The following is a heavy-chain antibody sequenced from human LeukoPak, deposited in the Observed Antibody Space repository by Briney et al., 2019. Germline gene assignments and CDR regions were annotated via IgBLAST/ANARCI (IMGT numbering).Heavy chain of an antibody. V-gene: IGHV3-33*06. J-gene: IGHJ4*02. CDR1: GFTFSSYG. CDR2: IWNDGTYK. D-gene: IGHD1-26*01. Sequence: GGSLRLSCAASGFTFSSYGMHWVRQTPGKGLEWVAVIWNDGTYKYYSDSVKGRFTISRDNSKNTLYLQMNSLRAEDTAVYYCAKPTEGSGSFLINYWGQGTLVTVSS. CDR3: AKPTEGSGSFLINY.